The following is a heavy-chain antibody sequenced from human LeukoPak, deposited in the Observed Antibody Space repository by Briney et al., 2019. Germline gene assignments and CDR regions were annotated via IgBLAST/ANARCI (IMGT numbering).Heavy chain of an antibody. D-gene: IGHD6-13*01. CDR3: ARGKAYSSSWYSWFDP. CDR1: GGSISSSSYY. V-gene: IGHV4-39*07. J-gene: IGHJ5*02. CDR2: IYYSGST. Sequence: SETLSLTCTVSGGSISSSSYYWGWIRQPPGKGLEWIGSIYYSGSTYYNPSLKSRVTISVDTSKNQFSLKLSSVTAADTAVYYCARGKAYSSSWYSWFDPWGQGTLVTVSS.